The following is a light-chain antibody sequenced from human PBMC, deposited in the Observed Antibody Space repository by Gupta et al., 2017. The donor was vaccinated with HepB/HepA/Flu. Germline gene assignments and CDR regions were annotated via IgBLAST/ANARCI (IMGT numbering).Light chain of an antibody. CDR3: SSYTSSSTPVV. Sequence: QSALTQPPSVSGSPGQSVTISCTGTSSDVGSYNRVSWYQQPPGTAPKLMIYEVRNRPSGVPDRFSGSKSGNTASLTISGLQAEDEADYYCSSYTSSSTPVVFGGGTKL. CDR1: SSDVGSYNR. V-gene: IGLV2-18*02. CDR2: EVR. J-gene: IGLJ2*01.